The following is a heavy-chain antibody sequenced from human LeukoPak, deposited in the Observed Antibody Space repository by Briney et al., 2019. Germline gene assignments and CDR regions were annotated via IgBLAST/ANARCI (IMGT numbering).Heavy chain of an antibody. V-gene: IGHV4-59*01. J-gene: IGHJ4*02. CDR2: IYYSGST. D-gene: IGHD6-13*01. CDR1: GGSISSYY. Sequence: SETLSLTCTVSGGSISSYYWSWLRQPPGKGLEWIGYIYYSGSTNYNPSLKSRVTISVDTSKNQFSLKLSSVTAADTAVYYCARGGAAAGIGYWGQGTLVTVSS. CDR3: ARGGAAAGIGY.